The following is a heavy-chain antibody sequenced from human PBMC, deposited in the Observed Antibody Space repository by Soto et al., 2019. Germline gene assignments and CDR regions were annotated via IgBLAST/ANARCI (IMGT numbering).Heavy chain of an antibody. CDR3: AKEGSVVTTPPDFDY. Sequence: QVQLVESGGGVVQPGRSLRLSCAASGFTDSSYGMHWVRQAPGKGLEWVAVISYDGSYKYYADSMKGRVTICRDNSKNTLYVQMNSLRAEDTAVYYCAKEGSVVTTPPDFDYWGQGTLVTVSS. CDR2: ISYDGSYK. V-gene: IGHV3-30*18. D-gene: IGHD4-17*01. CDR1: GFTDSSYG. J-gene: IGHJ4*02.